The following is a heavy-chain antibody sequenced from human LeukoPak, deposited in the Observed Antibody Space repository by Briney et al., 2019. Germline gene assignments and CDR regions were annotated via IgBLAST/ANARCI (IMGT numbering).Heavy chain of an antibody. J-gene: IGHJ4*02. CDR2: ISAYNGNT. V-gene: IGHV1-18*01. CDR1: EYTFTSYS. Sequence: ASVKVSCKASEYTFTSYSLNWVRQAPGQGLEWMGWISAYNGNTNYAQKLQGRVTMTTDTSTSTAYMELRSLRSDDTAVYYCARDRYNWNSNDYWGQGTLVTVSS. D-gene: IGHD1-7*01. CDR3: ARDRYNWNSNDY.